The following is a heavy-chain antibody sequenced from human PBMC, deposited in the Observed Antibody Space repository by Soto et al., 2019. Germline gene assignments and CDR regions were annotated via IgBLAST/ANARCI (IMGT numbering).Heavy chain of an antibody. J-gene: IGHJ3*02. CDR3: ARASLGYCTNGVCPSAFDI. Sequence: GGSLRLSCEASGFSFSTFDMSWVRQAPGKGLQCVSFIRGSDGTTYYADSVRGRFTISRDNSKNTLYLQMNSLRAEDTAVYYCARASLGYCTNGVCPSAFDIWGQGTMVTVSS. D-gene: IGHD2-8*01. V-gene: IGHV3-23*01. CDR2: IRGSDGTT. CDR1: GFSFSTFD.